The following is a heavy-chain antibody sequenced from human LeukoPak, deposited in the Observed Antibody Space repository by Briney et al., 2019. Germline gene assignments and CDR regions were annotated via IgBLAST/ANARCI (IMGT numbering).Heavy chain of an antibody. Sequence: GGSLRLSCAASGFTFSSYTMNWVRQAPGKGLEWVAAISSSSRDIFYADSVKGRFSISRDNTQNSLSLRMNSLRAEDTAVYYCAREDSSGWSVYWGQGTLVTVSS. V-gene: IGHV3-21*01. CDR3: AREDSSGWSVY. D-gene: IGHD6-19*01. CDR1: GFTFSSYT. J-gene: IGHJ4*02. CDR2: ISSSSRDI.